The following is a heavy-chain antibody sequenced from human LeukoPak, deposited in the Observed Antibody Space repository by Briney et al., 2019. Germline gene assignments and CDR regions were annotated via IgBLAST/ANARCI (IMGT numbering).Heavy chain of an antibody. V-gene: IGHV3-11*04. CDR2: ISSSGTII. Sequence: AGGSLRLSCAASGFTFSDYYMTWIRQAPGKGLEWVSCISSSGTIIYYADSVKGRFTISRDNAKNSLYLQMNSLRAEDTAVYYCARDFYDFWSGSIRLDPWGQGTLVTVSS. CDR1: GFTFSDYY. J-gene: IGHJ5*02. CDR3: ARDFYDFWSGSIRLDP. D-gene: IGHD3-3*01.